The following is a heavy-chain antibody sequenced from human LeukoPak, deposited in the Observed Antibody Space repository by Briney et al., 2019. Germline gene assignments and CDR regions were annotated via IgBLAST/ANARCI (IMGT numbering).Heavy chain of an antibody. CDR1: GGPIGSYY. J-gene: IGHJ4*02. CDR3: ARGVYIAAAQYGY. Sequence: SETLSLTCSVSGGPIGSYYWSWIRQPPGKGLEWIAYIYYDGTANYNPSLKSRFALSVDTSKNQFSLKLNSVTAADTAVYYCARGVYIAAAQYGYWGQGTLVTVSS. D-gene: IGHD6-13*01. V-gene: IGHV4-59*01. CDR2: IYYDGTA.